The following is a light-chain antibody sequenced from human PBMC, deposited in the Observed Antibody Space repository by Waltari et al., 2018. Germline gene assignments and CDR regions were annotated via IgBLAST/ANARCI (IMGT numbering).Light chain of an antibody. CDR2: VNSDGSH. CDR3: QTWGTGIQV. Sequence: LGLTQSPSASAPLGASVKITCSLPGEYSAYAIAWHQQQPLKGPRYLMTVNSDGSHKKGDGISERFSGSSSDLDRYLIISRLQSDDEADYFCQTWGTGIQVFGSGTKLTVL. V-gene: IGLV4-69*01. CDR1: GEYSAYA. J-gene: IGLJ3*02.